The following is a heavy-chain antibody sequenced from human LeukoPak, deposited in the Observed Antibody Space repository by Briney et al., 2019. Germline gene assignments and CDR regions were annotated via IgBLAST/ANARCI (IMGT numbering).Heavy chain of an antibody. CDR1: GYTLTELS. V-gene: IGHV1-24*01. CDR3: ATDCLRCDSAFDI. D-gene: IGHD4-17*01. CDR2: FDPEDGET. J-gene: IGHJ3*02. Sequence: GASVKVSCKVSGYTLTELSMHWVRQAPGKGLEWMGGFDPEDGETIYAQKFQGRVTMTEDTSTDTAYMELSSLRSGDTAVYYCATDCLRCDSAFDIWGQGTMVTVSS.